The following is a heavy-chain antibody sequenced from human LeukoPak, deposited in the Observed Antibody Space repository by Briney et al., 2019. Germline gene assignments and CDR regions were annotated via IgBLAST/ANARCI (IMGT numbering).Heavy chain of an antibody. CDR1: GGSISSYY. Sequence: SETLSLTCTVSGGSISSYYWSWIRQPPGKGLEWIGYIYYSGSTNYNPSLKSRVTISVDTSKNQFSLKLSSVTAADTAVYYCARDTDSGGIFDLWGRGTLVTVSS. CDR3: ARDTDSGGIFDL. D-gene: IGHD4-23*01. J-gene: IGHJ2*01. CDR2: IYYSGST. V-gene: IGHV4-59*01.